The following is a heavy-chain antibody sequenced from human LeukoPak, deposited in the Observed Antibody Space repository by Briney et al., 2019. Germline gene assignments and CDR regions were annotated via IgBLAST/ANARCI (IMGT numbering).Heavy chain of an antibody. CDR1: VYTFTGYY. D-gene: IGHD3-22*01. CDR3: ARAKYYYDSSGHPEDY. V-gene: IGHV1-2*06. J-gene: IGHJ4*02. CDR2: INPNSGGT. Sequence: ASVKVSCKASVYTFTGYYMHWVRQAPGQGLEWMGRINPNSGGTNYAQKFQGRVTMTRDTSISTAYMELSRLRSDDTAVYYCARAKYYYDSSGHPEDYWGQGTLVTVSS.